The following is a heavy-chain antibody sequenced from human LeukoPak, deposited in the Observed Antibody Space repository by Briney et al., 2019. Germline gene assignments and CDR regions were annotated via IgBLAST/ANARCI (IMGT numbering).Heavy chain of an antibody. D-gene: IGHD5-24*01. J-gene: IGHJ5*02. CDR1: GFTFSSYW. V-gene: IGHV3-7*01. CDR2: IKQDGSEK. CDR3: EKVGIEMATITGNWFDP. Sequence: SGGSLRLSCAASGFTFSSYWMSWVRQAPGKGLEWVANIKQDGSEKYYVDSVKGRFTISRDNAKNSLYLQMNSLRAEDTAVYYCEKVGIEMATITGNWFDPWGQGTLVTVSS.